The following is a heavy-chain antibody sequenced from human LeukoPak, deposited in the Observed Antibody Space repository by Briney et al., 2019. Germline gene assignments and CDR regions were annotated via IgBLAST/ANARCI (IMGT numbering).Heavy chain of an antibody. Sequence: GASVKVSCKPSGYTFNTYGITWVRQAPGQGLEWMGWISPYNGNSNYAQKFQGRVTLTTDTSTGTAYMELRSLRSDDTAVYYCASEPVGAHTLGHAFDIWGQGTMVTVSS. CDR1: GYTFNTYG. V-gene: IGHV1-18*01. CDR2: ISPYNGNS. CDR3: ASEPVGAHTLGHAFDI. J-gene: IGHJ3*02. D-gene: IGHD1-26*01.